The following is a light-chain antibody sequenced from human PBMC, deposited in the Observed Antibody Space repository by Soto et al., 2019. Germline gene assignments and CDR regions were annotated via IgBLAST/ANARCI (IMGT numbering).Light chain of an antibody. Sequence: DMEITKRPSARCAGEECRSRFTSWASQGTSSWLVWYQQKPGRAPKILIYATSVLQGGFPSRFSHSQYGTGFTITISSLQPEDFATYDCQQSYSIPRTFDRGTKVDI. V-gene: IGKV1-12*01. CDR2: ATS. CDR3: QQSYSIPRT. CDR1: QGTSSW. J-gene: IGKJ4*01.